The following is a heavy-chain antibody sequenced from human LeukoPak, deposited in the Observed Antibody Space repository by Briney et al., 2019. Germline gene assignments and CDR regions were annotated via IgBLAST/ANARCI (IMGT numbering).Heavy chain of an antibody. CDR2: ISYGGSNK. CDR3: ARGQRRHTDMAPSFDY. V-gene: IGHV3-30*04. Sequence: GGSLRLSCAASGFTFSSYAMHWVRQAPGKGLEWVAVISYGGSNKYYADSMKGRFTISRDNSKNTLYLQMNSLRAEDTAVYYCARGQRRHTDMAPSFDYWGQGTLVTVSS. D-gene: IGHD5-18*01. CDR1: GFTFSSYA. J-gene: IGHJ4*02.